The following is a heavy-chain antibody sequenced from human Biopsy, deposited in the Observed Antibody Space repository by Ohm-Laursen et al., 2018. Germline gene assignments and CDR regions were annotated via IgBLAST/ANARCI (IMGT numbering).Heavy chain of an antibody. CDR3: ARGRRTSGWPYFDN. V-gene: IGHV4-61*01. Sequence: SETLSLTWTVSGDSVSSGSFYWTWIRQPPGQGLEYIGYIYDRGSTANYNPSLESRVTMSVDMPKNQFSLKLYSVTAADTAVYYCARGRRTSGWPYFDNWGQGALVSVSP. CDR2: IYDRGSTA. J-gene: IGHJ4*02. D-gene: IGHD6-19*01. CDR1: GDSVSSGSFY.